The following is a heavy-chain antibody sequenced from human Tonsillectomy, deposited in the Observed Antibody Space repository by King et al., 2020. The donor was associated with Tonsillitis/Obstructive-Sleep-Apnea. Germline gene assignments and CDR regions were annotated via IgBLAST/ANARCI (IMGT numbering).Heavy chain of an antibody. CDR1: GFTFSSYG. CDR3: AKGGEAFDY. V-gene: IGHV3-30*18. J-gene: IGHJ4*02. CDR2: ISYDGSNK. D-gene: IGHD3-16*01. Sequence: VQLVESGGGEVQPGRSLRLSCAVSGFTFSSYGMHWVRQAPGKGLEWVAGISYDGSNKYYADSVKGRFTISRDNSKNTLYLQMNSLRAEDTAVYYCAKGGEAFDYWGQGTLVTVSS.